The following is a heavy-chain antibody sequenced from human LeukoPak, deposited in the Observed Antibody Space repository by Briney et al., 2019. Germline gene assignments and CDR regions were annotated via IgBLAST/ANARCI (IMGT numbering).Heavy chain of an antibody. V-gene: IGHV4-38-2*02. CDR1: GYSISSGYY. CDR3: ARGLWFGDENPPYFDY. CDR2: IYHSGST. Sequence: SETLSLTCTVSGYSISSGYYWAWIRQPPGKGLEWIGSIYHSGSTYYNPSLKSRVTTSVDTSKNQFSLKLSSVTAADTAVYYCARGLWFGDENPPYFDYWGQGILVTVSS. D-gene: IGHD3-10*01. J-gene: IGHJ4*02.